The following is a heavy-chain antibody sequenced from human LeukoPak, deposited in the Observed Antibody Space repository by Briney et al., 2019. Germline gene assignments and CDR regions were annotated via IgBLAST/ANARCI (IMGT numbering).Heavy chain of an antibody. CDR2: ISGSGAGT. Sequence: PGGSLRLSCAASGFTFSSYAISWFPKAPGKGRNWVSAISGSGAGTSYADSGKGRLTISRNNTKNTLYLQMNRVGADDTGVYYCAKGSDSSGWGNRYWGQGTLVTVSS. CDR3: AKGSDSSGWGNRY. D-gene: IGHD6-19*01. V-gene: IGHV3-23*01. CDR1: GFTFSSYA. J-gene: IGHJ4*02.